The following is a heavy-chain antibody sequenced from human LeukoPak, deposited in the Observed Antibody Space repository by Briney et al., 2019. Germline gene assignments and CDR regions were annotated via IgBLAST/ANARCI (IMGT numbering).Heavy chain of an antibody. Sequence: GGSLRLSCAASGFTVSSSYMSWVRQAPGKGLEWVSVIYSGGSTYYADSVKGRFTISRDNSKNTLYLQMNSLRAEDTAVYYCARGYDFWSGYKDYWGQGTLVTVSS. D-gene: IGHD3-3*01. CDR1: GFTVSSSY. V-gene: IGHV3-66*02. CDR2: IYSGGST. J-gene: IGHJ4*02. CDR3: ARGYDFWSGYKDY.